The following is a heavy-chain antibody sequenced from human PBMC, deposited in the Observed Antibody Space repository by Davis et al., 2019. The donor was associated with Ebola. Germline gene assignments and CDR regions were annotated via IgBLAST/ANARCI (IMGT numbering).Heavy chain of an antibody. D-gene: IGHD2-2*01. V-gene: IGHV4-39*01. CDR3: ARSLPAAMYYYYGMDV. CDR1: GGSFSGYY. J-gene: IGHJ6*02. Sequence: MPGGSLRLSCAVYGGSFSGYYWGWIRQPPGKGLEWIGSIYYSGSTYYNPSLKSRVTISVDTSKNQFSLKLSSVTAADTAVYYCARSLPAAMYYYYGMDVWGQGTTVTVSS. CDR2: IYYSGST.